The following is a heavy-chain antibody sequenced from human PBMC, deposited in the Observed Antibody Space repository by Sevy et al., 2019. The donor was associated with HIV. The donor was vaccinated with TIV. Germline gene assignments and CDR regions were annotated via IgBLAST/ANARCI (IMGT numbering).Heavy chain of an antibody. J-gene: IGHJ4*02. CDR3: AKDFFEGDVISNFDS. CDR1: GFTFRRYG. D-gene: IGHD3-3*01. CDR2: IWFDGTQK. Sequence: GGSLRLSCAASGFTFRRYGMHWVRRAPGKGLEWVAGIWFDGTQKYYLECVKGRFSISRDNSKKMVYLQMNGLRAEDTAVYYCAKDFFEGDVISNFDSWGQGTLVTVSS. V-gene: IGHV3-33*06.